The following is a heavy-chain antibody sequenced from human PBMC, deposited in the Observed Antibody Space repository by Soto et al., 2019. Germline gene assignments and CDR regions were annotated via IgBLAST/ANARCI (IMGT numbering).Heavy chain of an antibody. CDR2: IIPIFGIT. CDR1: GGTFTSYD. J-gene: IGHJ5*02. CDR3: ARAQTTVTTSPWFGP. D-gene: IGHD4-17*01. Sequence: GASVKVSCKASGGTFTSYDISWVRQAPGQELEWVGGIIPIFGITDYAQKFQGRVTITADKSTSTAYMEVSSLRSEDTAMYYCARAQTTVTTSPWFGPWGQGTLVTVSS. V-gene: IGHV1-69*10.